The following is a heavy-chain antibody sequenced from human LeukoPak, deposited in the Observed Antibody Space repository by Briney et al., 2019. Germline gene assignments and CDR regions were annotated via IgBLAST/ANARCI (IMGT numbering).Heavy chain of an antibody. CDR2: ISWNSGSI. J-gene: IGHJ4*02. CDR1: GFTFDDYA. V-gene: IGHV3-9*01. D-gene: IGHD3-10*01. CDR3: AKGATPKLLWFGELSGYFDY. Sequence: PGRSLRLSCAASGFTFDDYAMHWVRQAPGKSLEWVSGISWNSGSIGCADSVKGRFTISRDNAKNSLYLQMNSLRAEDTALYYCAKGATPKLLWFGELSGYFDYWGQGTLVTVSS.